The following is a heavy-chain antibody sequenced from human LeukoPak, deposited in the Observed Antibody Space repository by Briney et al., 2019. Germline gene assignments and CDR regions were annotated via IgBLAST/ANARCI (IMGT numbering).Heavy chain of an antibody. Sequence: SETLSLTCTVSGGSISSYYWSWIRQPPGKGLEWIGYIYYSGSTNYNPSLKSRVTISVDTSKNQFSLKLSSVTAADTAVYYCARRKCSGGSCPPCYFDYWGQGTLVTVSS. J-gene: IGHJ4*02. CDR3: ARRKCSGGSCPPCYFDY. V-gene: IGHV4-59*08. CDR1: GGSISSYY. CDR2: IYYSGST. D-gene: IGHD2-15*01.